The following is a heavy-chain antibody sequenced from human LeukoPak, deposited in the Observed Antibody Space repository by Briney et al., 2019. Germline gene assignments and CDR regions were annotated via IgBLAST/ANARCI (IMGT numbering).Heavy chain of an antibody. Sequence: GGSLRLSCAASGFTFSSYWMSWVRQAPGKGLEWVAVISYDGSNKYYADSVKGRFTISRDNSKNTLYLQMNSLRAEDTAVYYCARDGVYCSGGSCYPYAFDIWGQGTMVTVSS. D-gene: IGHD2-15*01. CDR1: GFTFSSYW. CDR2: ISYDGSNK. V-gene: IGHV3-30-3*01. J-gene: IGHJ3*02. CDR3: ARDGVYCSGGSCYPYAFDI.